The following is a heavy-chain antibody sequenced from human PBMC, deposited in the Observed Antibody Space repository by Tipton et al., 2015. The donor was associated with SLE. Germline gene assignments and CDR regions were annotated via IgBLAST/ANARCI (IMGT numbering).Heavy chain of an antibody. Sequence: SLRLSCAASGFIFSSYGLHWVRQAPGKGLEWVGLIRYDGSQKFYADSVKGRFTTSRDNSKNMLFLQLSSLRAADTAVYYCATSTVTTDPAYYYGMDVWGQGTTVTVSS. CDR2: IRYDGSQK. D-gene: IGHD4-17*01. CDR1: GFIFSSYG. J-gene: IGHJ6*02. V-gene: IGHV3-30*02. CDR3: ATSTVTTDPAYYYGMDV.